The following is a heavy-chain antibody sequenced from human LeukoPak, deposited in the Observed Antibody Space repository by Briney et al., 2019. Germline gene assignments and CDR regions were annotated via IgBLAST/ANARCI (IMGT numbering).Heavy chain of an antibody. CDR1: GFTFSSYG. J-gene: IGHJ4*02. V-gene: IGHV3-33*01. CDR2: IWYDGSNK. D-gene: IGHD6-6*01. CDR3: ARESARSYYFDY. Sequence: PGGSLRLSCAASGFTFSSYGMHWVRQAPGKGLEWVAVIWYDGSNKYYTDSVKGRFTIPRDNSKNTLYLQMNSLRAEDTAVYYCARESARSYYFDYWGQGTLVTVSS.